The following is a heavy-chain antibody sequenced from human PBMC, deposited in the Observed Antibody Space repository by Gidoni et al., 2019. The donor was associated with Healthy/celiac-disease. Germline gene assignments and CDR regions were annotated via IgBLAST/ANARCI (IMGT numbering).Heavy chain of an antibody. Sequence: QLQLQESGPGLVKPSETLSLTCTVSGGSISSSSYYWGWIRQPPGKGLEWIGIIYYSGSTYYNPSLKSRVTISVDTSKNQFSLKLSSVTAADTAVYYCARPMRAIPPGDYYYYYYMDVWGKGTTVTVSS. J-gene: IGHJ6*03. CDR2: IYYSGST. CDR1: GGSISSSSYY. D-gene: IGHD3-10*01. CDR3: ARPMRAIPPGDYYYYYYMDV. V-gene: IGHV4-39*01.